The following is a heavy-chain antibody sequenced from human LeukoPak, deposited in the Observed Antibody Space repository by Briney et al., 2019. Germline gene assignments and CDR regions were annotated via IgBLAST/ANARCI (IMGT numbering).Heavy chain of an antibody. V-gene: IGHV4-39*07. CDR3: ARSEYYYGSGSYFSDYVWGFDP. CDR2: IYYSGST. Sequence: SETLSLTCTVSGGSISSSSYYWGWIRQPPGKGLEWIGSIYYSGSTYYNPSLRSRVTISVDTSKNQFSLKLSSVTAADTAVYYCARSEYYYGSGSYFSDYVWGFDPWGQGTLVTVSS. J-gene: IGHJ5*02. CDR1: GGSISSSSYY. D-gene: IGHD3-10*01.